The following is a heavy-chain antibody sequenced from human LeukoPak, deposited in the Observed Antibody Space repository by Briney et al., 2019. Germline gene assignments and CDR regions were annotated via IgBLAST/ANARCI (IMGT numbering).Heavy chain of an antibody. CDR1: GYTFTSYG. J-gene: IGHJ4*02. CDR2: IIPIFGTA. D-gene: IGHD5-24*01. V-gene: IGHV1-69*13. CDR3: ARAKGRDGYTDTAYFDY. Sequence: ASVKVSCKASGYTFTSYGISWVRQAPGQGLEWMGGIIPIFGTANYAQKFQGRVTITADESTSTAYMELSSLRSEDTAVYYCARAKGRDGYTDTAYFDYWGQGTLVTVSS.